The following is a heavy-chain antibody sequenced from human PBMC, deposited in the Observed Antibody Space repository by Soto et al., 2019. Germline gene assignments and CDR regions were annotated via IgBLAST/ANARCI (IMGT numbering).Heavy chain of an antibody. J-gene: IGHJ5*02. Sequence: SETLSLTCSVSGGSVSNYSWSWIRQPPGKGLEWIAYIYYSGSINYNPSLKSRVTISVDTSKNQFSLKLSSVTAADTAVYYCARGVGHDCGSTSCYGLTWFDPWGQGTLVTVSS. V-gene: IGHV4-59*02. D-gene: IGHD2-2*01. CDR3: ARGVGHDCGSTSCYGLTWFDP. CDR2: IYYSGSI. CDR1: GGSVSNYS.